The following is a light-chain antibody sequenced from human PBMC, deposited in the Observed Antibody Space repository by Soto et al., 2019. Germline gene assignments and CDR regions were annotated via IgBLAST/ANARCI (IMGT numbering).Light chain of an antibody. J-gene: IGKJ5*01. CDR1: QPVTTY. CDR2: DAS. CDR3: QQRTKSIT. V-gene: IGKV3-11*01. Sequence: EIVLTQSPATLSLSPGENATLSCGASQPVTTYLAWYQQKPGQAPRLLISDASNRATGIPARFSGSGSGTDFTLTINSLEPDDFAVYYCQQRTKSITFGQGTRLEIK.